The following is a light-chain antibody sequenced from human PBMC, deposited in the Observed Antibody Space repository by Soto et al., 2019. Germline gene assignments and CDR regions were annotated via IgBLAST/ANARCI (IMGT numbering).Light chain of an antibody. J-gene: IGLJ2*01. CDR3: TSCIGICNLLV. Sequence: QSVLTQPASVSGSPGQSITISCTGTSSDIGGYNYVSWYQQHPGKDPKLMIYDVSARPSGVSNRFSGSKSGNTASLTISGLQAVDEADYYYTSCIGICNLLVFGGGTKVTVL. V-gene: IGLV2-14*01. CDR2: DVS. CDR1: SSDIGGYNY.